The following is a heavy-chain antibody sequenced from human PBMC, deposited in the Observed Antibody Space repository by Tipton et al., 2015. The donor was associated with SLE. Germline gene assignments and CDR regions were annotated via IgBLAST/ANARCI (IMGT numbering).Heavy chain of an antibody. Sequence: TLSLTCTVSGGSITIGGFYWSWIRQHPGVGLEWIGYIFSTESTYHNPSLQSRVTISVDTSKNQFSLKMSSVNAADTAVYYCARTRGDSSGWYGNWYFDLWGRGTLVTVSS. J-gene: IGHJ2*01. D-gene: IGHD6-19*01. V-gene: IGHV4-31*03. CDR1: GGSITIGGFY. CDR3: ARTRGDSSGWYGNWYFDL. CDR2: IFSTEST.